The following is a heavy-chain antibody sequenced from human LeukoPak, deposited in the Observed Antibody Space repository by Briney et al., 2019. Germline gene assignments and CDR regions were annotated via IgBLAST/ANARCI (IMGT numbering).Heavy chain of an antibody. V-gene: IGHV4-59*01. CDR3: ARDVYTYGTHY. J-gene: IGHJ4*01. CDR1: GDSISSYY. CDR2: IYYSGST. Sequence: SETLSLTCTVSGDSISSYYWSWIRQPPGKGLEWIGYIYYSGSTNYNPSLKSRVIISVDTSKNQFSLKLISVTAADTAVYYCARDVYTYGTHYWAHVTLVTVYS. D-gene: IGHD5-18*01.